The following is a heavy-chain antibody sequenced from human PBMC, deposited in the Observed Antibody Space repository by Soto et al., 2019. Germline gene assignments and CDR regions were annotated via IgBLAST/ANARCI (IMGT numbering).Heavy chain of an antibody. CDR1: VYSFTSYW. CDR2: IYPGDSDT. D-gene: IGHD3-22*01. CDR3: ARHPARDYYDSSGYLY. J-gene: IGHJ4*02. Sequence: PGESLKISCKGSVYSFTSYWIGWVRQMPGKGLEWMGIIYPGDSDTRYSPSFQGQVTISADKSISTAYLQWSSLKASDTAMYYCARHPARDYYDSSGYLYWGQGTLVTVSS. V-gene: IGHV5-51*01.